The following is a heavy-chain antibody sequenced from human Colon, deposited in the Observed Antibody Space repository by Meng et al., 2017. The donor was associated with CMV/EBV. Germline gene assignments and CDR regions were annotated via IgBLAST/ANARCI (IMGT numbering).Heavy chain of an antibody. V-gene: IGHV4-59*01. CDR1: DGSISSYY. CDR2: IYYSGST. Sequence: SEPLSLTCTVSDGSISSYYWSWLRQPPGKGLEWIGYIYYSGSTNYNPSLKSRVTISVDTSKNHFSLKLSSVTAADPSVYYCARSRTYYASRPHFDYWGQGTLVTVSS. J-gene: IGHJ4*02. CDR3: ARSRTYYASRPHFDY. D-gene: IGHD3-22*01.